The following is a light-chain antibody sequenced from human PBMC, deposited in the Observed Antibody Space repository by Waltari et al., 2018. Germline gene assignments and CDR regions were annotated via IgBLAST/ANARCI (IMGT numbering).Light chain of an antibody. CDR2: GAS. J-gene: IGKJ5*01. CDR1: QTIDNN. V-gene: IGKV3-15*01. Sequence: EIVVTQSPATLSVSPGERATLSCRTSQTIDNNLAWYQQKPGQTPRLLIYGASTRAIGIPARFSGSGFGTEFTLTISILQSEDFAVYYCQQYNNWLSVTFGQGTRLEI. CDR3: QQYNNWLSVT.